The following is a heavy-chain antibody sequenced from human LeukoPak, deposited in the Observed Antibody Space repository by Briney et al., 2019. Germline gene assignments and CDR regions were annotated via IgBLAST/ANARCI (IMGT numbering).Heavy chain of an antibody. D-gene: IGHD4-11*01. V-gene: IGHV4-30-2*01. Sequence: SETLSLTCTVSGGSISSGYYYWSWIRQPPGKGLEWIGYISHSGSTYYNPSLKSRVSISVDTSKNQFSLKLSSVTAADTAVYYCARGIGNYGFYHYYMDVWGKGTTVTVSS. CDR1: GGSISSGYYY. J-gene: IGHJ6*03. CDR2: ISHSGST. CDR3: ARGIGNYGFYHYYMDV.